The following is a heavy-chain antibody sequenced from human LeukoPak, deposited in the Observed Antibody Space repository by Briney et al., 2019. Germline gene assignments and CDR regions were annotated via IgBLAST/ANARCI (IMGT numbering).Heavy chain of an antibody. CDR2: ISSSSSYI. D-gene: IGHD3-10*01. CDR3: ARDRGSYGSGSYYDY. J-gene: IGHJ4*02. Sequence: RPGGSLRLSCAASGFTFSSYSMNWVRQAPGKGLEWVSSISSSSSYIYYADSVKGRFTISRENAKNSLYLQMNSLRAGDTAVYYCARDRGSYGSGSYYDYWGQGTLVTVSS. CDR1: GFTFSSYS. V-gene: IGHV3-21*01.